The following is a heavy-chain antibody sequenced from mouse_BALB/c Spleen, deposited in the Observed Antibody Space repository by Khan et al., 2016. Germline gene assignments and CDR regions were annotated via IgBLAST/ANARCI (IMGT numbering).Heavy chain of an antibody. Sequence: EVEPVESGGGLVQPGGSLKLSCATSGFTFSDYYMYWVRQTPEKRLEWVAYISNGGGSTYYPDTVKGRFTISRDNAKNTLYLQMSRLKSEDIAMYYCARPQLGAFDYWGQGTTLTVSS. CDR1: GFTFSDYY. CDR3: ARPQLGAFDY. J-gene: IGHJ2*01. CDR2: ISNGGGST. V-gene: IGHV5-12*02. D-gene: IGHD4-1*02.